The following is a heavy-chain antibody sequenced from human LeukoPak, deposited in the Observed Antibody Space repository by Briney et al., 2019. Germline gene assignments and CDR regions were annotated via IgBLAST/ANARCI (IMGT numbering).Heavy chain of an antibody. D-gene: IGHD6-13*01. Sequence: GGSLRLSCAASGFTFSSYGMHWVRQAPGKGLEWVAVISYDGSNKYYADSVKGRFTISRDNSKNTLYLQMNSLRAEDTAVYYCAKVLWGYSCPSYYFDYWGQGTLVTVSS. J-gene: IGHJ4*02. V-gene: IGHV3-30*18. CDR3: AKVLWGYSCPSYYFDY. CDR2: ISYDGSNK. CDR1: GFTFSSYG.